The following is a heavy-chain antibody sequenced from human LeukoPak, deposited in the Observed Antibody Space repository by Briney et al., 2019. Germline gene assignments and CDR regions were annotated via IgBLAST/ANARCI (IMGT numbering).Heavy chain of an antibody. D-gene: IGHD6-13*01. V-gene: IGHV3-48*01. Sequence: GGSLRLSCAASGFTFSSYSMNWVRQAPGKGLECVSYISSSSSTIYYADSVKGRFTISRDNAKNSLYLQMNSLRAEDTAVYYCARDGTYSSSADAFDIWGQGTMVTVSS. CDR2: ISSSSSTI. CDR3: ARDGTYSSSADAFDI. CDR1: GFTFSSYS. J-gene: IGHJ3*02.